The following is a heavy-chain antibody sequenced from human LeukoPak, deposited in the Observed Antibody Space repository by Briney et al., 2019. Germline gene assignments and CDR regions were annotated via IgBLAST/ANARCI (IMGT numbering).Heavy chain of an antibody. D-gene: IGHD2-2*01. CDR1: GGSFSGYY. CDR3: ARRLGYCSSTSCSRCNWFDP. V-gene: IGHV4-34*01. J-gene: IGHJ5*02. CDR2: INHSGST. Sequence: SETLSLTCAVYGGSFSGYYWSWIRQPPGKGLEWIGEINHSGSTNYNPSLKSRVTISVDTSKNQFSLKLSSVTAADTAVYYCARRLGYCSSTSCSRCNWFDPWGQGTLVTVSS.